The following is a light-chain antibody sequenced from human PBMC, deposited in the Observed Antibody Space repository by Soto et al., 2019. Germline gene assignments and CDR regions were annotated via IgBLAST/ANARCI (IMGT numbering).Light chain of an antibody. J-gene: IGKJ4*01. CDR1: QSVSSN. CDR3: QQSNNWPPLT. V-gene: IGKV3-15*01. CDR2: GAS. Sequence: EIVMTQSPATLSVSPGARATLSCRASQSVSSNLAWYQQKPGQAPSLLIYGASTSATGIPARFSGSGSGTEFTLTISSLQSEDFAVYYWQQSNNWPPLTFGGGTKVEIK.